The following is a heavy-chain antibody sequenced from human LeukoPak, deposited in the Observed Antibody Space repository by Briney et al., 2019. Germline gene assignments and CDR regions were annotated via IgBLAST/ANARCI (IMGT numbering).Heavy chain of an antibody. CDR1: AYSFTSYW. J-gene: IGHJ3*02. D-gene: IGHD3-22*01. V-gene: IGHV5-51*01. Sequence: GESLKTSCKTLAYSFTSYWTGWVRQMPGKGPEWIGIINPGDSETRYNPSFQGHVAISADTSISTAYLQWTSLQDSDTAIYYCASVGYDTSGYDAFDIWGQGTRVTVSS. CDR2: INPGDSET. CDR3: ASVGYDTSGYDAFDI.